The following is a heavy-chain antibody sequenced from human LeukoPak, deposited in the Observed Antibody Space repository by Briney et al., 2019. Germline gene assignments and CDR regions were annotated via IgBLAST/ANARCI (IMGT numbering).Heavy chain of an antibody. Sequence: GGSLRLSCAASGFSFSGYFMTWVRQAPGKGLEWVAVISYDGSNKYYADSVKGRFTISRDNSKNTLYLQMNSLRAEDTAVYYCAKDKHYYGSGSYYNVYYYGMDVWGQGTTVTVSS. J-gene: IGHJ6*02. CDR1: GFSFSGYF. V-gene: IGHV3-30*18. CDR3: AKDKHYYGSGSYYNVYYYGMDV. D-gene: IGHD3-10*01. CDR2: ISYDGSNK.